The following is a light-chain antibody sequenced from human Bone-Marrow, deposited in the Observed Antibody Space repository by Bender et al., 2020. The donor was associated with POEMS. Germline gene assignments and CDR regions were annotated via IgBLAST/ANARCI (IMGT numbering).Light chain of an antibody. CDR3: QSADNTMTSVL. J-gene: IGLJ2*01. Sequence: SHELTQPPSVSVSPGQPVRITCSGDTLEKQYGYWYQQKAGQAPMLVIYKDTERPSRIPERFSGSSSGTTVTLTISGVQTEDEADYYCQSADNTMTSVLFGGGTRLTVL. CDR2: KDT. V-gene: IGLV3-25*03. CDR1: TLEKQY.